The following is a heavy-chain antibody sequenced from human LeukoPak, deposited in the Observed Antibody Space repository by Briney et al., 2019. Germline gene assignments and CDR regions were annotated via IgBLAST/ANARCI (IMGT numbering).Heavy chain of an antibody. CDR2: IGTAGDP. Sequence: GRSLRLSCAASGFTFSSYDMHWVRQATGKGLEWVSAIGTAGDPYYPGSVKGRFTISRENAKNSLYLQMNSLRAGDTAVYYCARGRYSGYDYFIDYWGQGTLVTVSS. D-gene: IGHD5-12*01. J-gene: IGHJ4*02. V-gene: IGHV3-13*05. CDR1: GFTFSSYD. CDR3: ARGRYSGYDYFIDY.